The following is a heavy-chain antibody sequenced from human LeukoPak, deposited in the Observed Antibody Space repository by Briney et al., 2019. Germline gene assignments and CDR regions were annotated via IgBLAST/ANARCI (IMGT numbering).Heavy chain of an antibody. D-gene: IGHD3-22*01. CDR1: GFTFSSYA. Sequence: GGSLRLSCAASGFTFSSYAMSWVRQAPGKGLEWVAVISYDGSNKYYADSVKGRFTISRDNSKNTLYLQMNSLRAEDTAVYYCASAPHYYDRAFDIWGQGTMVTVSS. V-gene: IGHV3-30-3*01. CDR3: ASAPHYYDRAFDI. CDR2: ISYDGSNK. J-gene: IGHJ3*02.